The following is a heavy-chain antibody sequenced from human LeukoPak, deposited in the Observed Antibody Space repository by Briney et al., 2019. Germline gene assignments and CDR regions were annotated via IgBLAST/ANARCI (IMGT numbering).Heavy chain of an antibody. V-gene: IGHV4-59*08. Sequence: SETLSLTCTVSGDSLSSHYWSWIRQPPGKGLEWIGYIYGSGSTHYDPSLRSRVTISEGTSKNQFSLKLTSVTAADTAVYYCARNVGWYSHDSWGQGTLVTVSS. CDR3: ARNVGWYSHDS. CDR1: GDSLSSHY. J-gene: IGHJ4*02. CDR2: IYGSGST. D-gene: IGHD6-19*01.